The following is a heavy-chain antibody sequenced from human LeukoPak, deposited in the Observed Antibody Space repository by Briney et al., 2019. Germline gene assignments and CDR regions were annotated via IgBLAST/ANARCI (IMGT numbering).Heavy chain of an antibody. J-gene: IGHJ4*02. CDR2: INTNTGNP. Sequence: ASVKVSCKASGYTFTGYYMHWVRQAPGQGLEWMGWINTNTGNPTYAQGFTGRFVFSLDTSVSTAYLQISSLKAEDTAVYYCARGGIHYYDSSGYDWGQGTLVTVSS. V-gene: IGHV7-4-1*02. D-gene: IGHD3-22*01. CDR1: GYTFTGYY. CDR3: ARGGIHYYDSSGYD.